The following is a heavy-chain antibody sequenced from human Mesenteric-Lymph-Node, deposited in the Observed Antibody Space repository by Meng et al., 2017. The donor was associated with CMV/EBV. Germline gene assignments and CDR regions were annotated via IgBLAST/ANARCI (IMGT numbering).Heavy chain of an antibody. CDR1: GGSFSDYY. V-gene: IGHV4-34*01. J-gene: IGHJ4*02. D-gene: IGHD4-11*01. CDR3: AKGGRMTTVTTL. Sequence: SETLSLTCAVYGGSFSDYYWSWIRQPPGKGLEWIGEINHSGSTNYNPSLKSRVTILVDTSKNQFSLKLSSVTAADTAVYYCAKGGRMTTVTTLWGQGTLVTVYS. CDR2: INHSGST.